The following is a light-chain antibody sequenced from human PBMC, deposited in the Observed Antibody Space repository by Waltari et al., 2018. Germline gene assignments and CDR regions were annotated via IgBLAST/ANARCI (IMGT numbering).Light chain of an antibody. Sequence: SYELTQPPSVSVSPGQPARTTCPGNEFPKQYTYRYRQRPGQAPVVVIFKVSQRASGLPERFSGSSSGTTGTLTITGVQAEDEADYYCQSADSSGAYVVGTGTKVTVL. V-gene: IGLV3-25*03. CDR3: QSADSSGAYV. J-gene: IGLJ1*01. CDR2: KVS. CDR1: EFPKQY.